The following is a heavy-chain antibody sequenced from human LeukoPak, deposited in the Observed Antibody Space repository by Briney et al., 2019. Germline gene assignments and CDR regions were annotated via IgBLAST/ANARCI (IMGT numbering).Heavy chain of an antibody. CDR1: GFTFSSFW. Sequence: GGSLRLSCAASGFTFSSFWMSWVRQAPGKGLEWVANIKQDGSETYYVDSVRGRFTISRDNAKNSLYLQMDSLTAEDTAVYYCASVSGSYNIDYWGQGTLVTVSS. CDR3: ASVSGSYNIDY. V-gene: IGHV3-7*01. D-gene: IGHD1-26*01. J-gene: IGHJ4*02. CDR2: IKQDGSET.